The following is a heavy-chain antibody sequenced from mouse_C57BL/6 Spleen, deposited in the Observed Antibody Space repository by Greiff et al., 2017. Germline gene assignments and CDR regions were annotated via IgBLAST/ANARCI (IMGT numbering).Heavy chain of an antibody. CDR1: GYTFTSYW. Sequence: QVQLQQPGAELVKPGASVKLSCKASGYTFTSYWMQWVKQRPGQGLEWIGEIDPSDSYTNYNQKFKGKATLTVDTSSSTAYMQLRSLTSEDSAVYYCARKDYGSSYGYAMDYWSQRTSGTVSS. CDR2: IDPSDSYT. D-gene: IGHD1-1*01. CDR3: ARKDYGSSYGYAMDY. V-gene: IGHV1-50*01. J-gene: IGHJ4*01.